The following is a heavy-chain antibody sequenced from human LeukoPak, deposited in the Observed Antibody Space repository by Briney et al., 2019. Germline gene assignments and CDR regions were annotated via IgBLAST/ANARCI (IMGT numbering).Heavy chain of an antibody. Sequence: SETLSLTCTVSGGSISSYYWSRLRQPPGKGLEWIGYIYYSGSTNYNPSLKSRVTISVDTSKNQFSLKLSSVTAADTAVYYCARVNVDTAMVDYWGQGTLVTVSS. CDR2: IYYSGST. J-gene: IGHJ4*02. D-gene: IGHD5-18*01. CDR3: ARVNVDTAMVDY. V-gene: IGHV4-59*01. CDR1: GGSISSYY.